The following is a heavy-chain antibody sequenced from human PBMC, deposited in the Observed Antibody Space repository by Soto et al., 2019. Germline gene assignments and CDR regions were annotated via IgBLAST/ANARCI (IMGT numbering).Heavy chain of an antibody. CDR3: AHIGVRRWFDF. CDR2: IYWDDDK. V-gene: IGHV2-5*02. Sequence: QITLREFVPPLGKPTQTLTLTCTFSGFSPSTRGVGVGGIRQPPGKALKWLALIYWDDDKPYRPSPKTRLTITKDTSKNPVVLTMTNMDPVDTATYSCAHIGVRRWFDFWGQGTLVTVSS. D-gene: IGHD2-8*01. CDR1: GFSPSTRGVG. J-gene: IGHJ4*02.